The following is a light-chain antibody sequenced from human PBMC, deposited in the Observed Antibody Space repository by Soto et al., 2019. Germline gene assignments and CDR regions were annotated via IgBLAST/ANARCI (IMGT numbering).Light chain of an antibody. Sequence: QPVLTQSPSASASLGASVKLTCTLSSGHSNYAIAWHQQQPEKGPRYLMNVNNDGSHIKGDGIPDRFSGSSSGAERYRTISSLQSEDEADYYCQTWGTGYWVFGGGTKVTVL. CDR1: SGHSNYA. V-gene: IGLV4-69*01. J-gene: IGLJ3*02. CDR2: VNNDGSH. CDR3: QTWGTGYWV.